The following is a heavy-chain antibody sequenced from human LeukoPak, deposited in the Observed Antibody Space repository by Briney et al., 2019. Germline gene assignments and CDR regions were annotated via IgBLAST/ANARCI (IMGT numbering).Heavy chain of an antibody. V-gene: IGHV3-74*01. CDR2: INSDGSST. CDR3: ARGGSRPLDY. CDR1: GFTFSNYW. Sequence: GGSLRLSCAASGFTFSNYWMHWGRQAPGKGLVWVSRINSDGSSTSYADSVKGRFTISRDTAKNTLYLQMNSLRDEDAAVYFCARGGSRPLDYWGQATLVTVSS. D-gene: IGHD3-10*01. J-gene: IGHJ4*02.